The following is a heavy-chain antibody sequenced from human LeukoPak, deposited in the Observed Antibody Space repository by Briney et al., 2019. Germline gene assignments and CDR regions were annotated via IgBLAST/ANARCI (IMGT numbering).Heavy chain of an antibody. Sequence: SETLSLTCTVSGGSISRYYWSWIRQPPGKGLEWSGRLYSTGSTKYNTPLKWRVTLSVATSKNKLSFKWNSMTGEATARYYSTGSTNYNPSLKSRVTISVDTSKNQFSLKLSSVTAADTAVYYCARAQYGSGSLASRWFDPWGQGTLVTVSS. J-gene: IGHJ5*02. V-gene: IGHV4-4*07. D-gene: IGHD1-26*01. CDR2: LYSTGST. CDR3: TGSTNYNPSLKSRVTISVDTSKNQFSLKLSSVTAADTAVYYCARAQYGSGSLASRWFDP. CDR1: GGSISRYY.